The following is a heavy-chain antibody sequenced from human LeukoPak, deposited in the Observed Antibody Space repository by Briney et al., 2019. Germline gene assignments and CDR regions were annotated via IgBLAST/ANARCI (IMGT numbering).Heavy chain of an antibody. CDR1: GFTFSSYS. CDR3: ARDGSIVVVPAAKGYMDV. Sequence: GGSLRLSCAASGFTFSSYSMNWVRQAPGKGLEWFSSISSSSSYIYYADSVKGRFTISRDNAKNSLYLQMNSLRAEDTAVYYCARDGSIVVVPAAKGYMDVWGKGTTVTVSS. CDR2: ISSSSSYI. D-gene: IGHD2-2*01. J-gene: IGHJ6*03. V-gene: IGHV3-21*01.